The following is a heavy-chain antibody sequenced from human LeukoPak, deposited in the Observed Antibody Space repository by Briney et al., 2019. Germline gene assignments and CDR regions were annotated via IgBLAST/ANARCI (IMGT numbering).Heavy chain of an antibody. J-gene: IGHJ4*02. D-gene: IGHD5-12*01. V-gene: IGHV3-66*01. CDR3: AKDGGSGYDVFDY. CDR2: IYSGGST. Sequence: GGSLRLSCAASGFTVSSNYMSWVRQAPGKGLEWVSVIYSGGSTYYADSVKGRFTISRDNSKNTLYLQMNSLRAEDTAVYYCAKDGGSGYDVFDYWGQGTLVIVSS. CDR1: GFTVSSNY.